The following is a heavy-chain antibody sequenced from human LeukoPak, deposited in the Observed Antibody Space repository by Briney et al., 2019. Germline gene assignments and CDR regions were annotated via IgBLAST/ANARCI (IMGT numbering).Heavy chain of an antibody. J-gene: IGHJ4*02. CDR1: GFTFSSNE. V-gene: IGHV3-48*01. Sequence: PGGSPRLSCAASGFTFSSNEMNWVRQAPGKGLEWVSYISSSSSTIYYADSVKGRFTISRDNSKNTLYLQMNSLRAEDTAVYYCAKDSHKAEYYDILTGGDYWGQETLVTVSS. CDR2: ISSSSSTI. CDR3: AKDSHKAEYYDILTGGDY. D-gene: IGHD3-9*01.